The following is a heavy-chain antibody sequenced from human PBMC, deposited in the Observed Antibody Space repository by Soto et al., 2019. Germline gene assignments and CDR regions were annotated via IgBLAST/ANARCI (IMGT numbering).Heavy chain of an antibody. Sequence: QVQLVESGGGLVKPGGSLRLSCAASGFTYSDYYMSWIRQAPGKGLEWVSYISSSSSYTNYADSVKGRFTISRDNAKNSLYLQMDSLRAEDTAVYYCARLIVVVPAADVAFDIWGQGTMVTVSS. J-gene: IGHJ3*02. V-gene: IGHV3-11*05. CDR3: ARLIVVVPAADVAFDI. CDR1: GFTYSDYY. D-gene: IGHD2-2*01. CDR2: ISSSSSYT.